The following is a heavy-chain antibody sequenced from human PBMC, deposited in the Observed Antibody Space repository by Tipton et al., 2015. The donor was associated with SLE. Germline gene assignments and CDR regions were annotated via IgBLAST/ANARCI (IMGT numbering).Heavy chain of an antibody. CDR2: IYYSGST. CDR3: ASLLVGGSYYGYFDY. Sequence: TLSLTCTVSGGSISSGGYYWSWIRQHPGKGLEWIGYIYYSGSTYYNPSLKSRVTISVDTSKNQFSLKLSSVTAADTAVYYCASLLVGGSYYGYFDYWGQGTLVTVSS. D-gene: IGHD1-26*01. J-gene: IGHJ4*02. CDR1: GGSISSGGYY. V-gene: IGHV4-31*03.